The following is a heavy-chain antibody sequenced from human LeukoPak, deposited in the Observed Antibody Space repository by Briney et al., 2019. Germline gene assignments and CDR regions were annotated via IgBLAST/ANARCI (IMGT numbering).Heavy chain of an antibody. D-gene: IGHD6-6*01. CDR2: FYAGDSDI. V-gene: IGHV5-51*01. Sequence: GESLRTPRRGFGYLFTNLCIGGVRQMPGKGLGGMVIFYAGDSDIRYSPSLQGRVTISADKSISTAYLQWNSLKASDTALYYCARRNIAVRLYAFDIWGQGTMVTVSS. J-gene: IGHJ3*02. CDR3: ARRNIAVRLYAFDI. CDR1: GYLFTNLC.